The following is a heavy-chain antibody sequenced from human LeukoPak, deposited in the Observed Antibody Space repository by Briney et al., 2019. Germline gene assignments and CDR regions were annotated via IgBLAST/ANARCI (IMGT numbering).Heavy chain of an antibody. Sequence: PGGSLRLSCAASGFTFSDYYMSWIRQAPGKGLEWVSYISSSGSTTYYADSVKGRFTISRDNSKNALFLQMNSLRAEDTAVYYCAKSGPYCSSTSCNYFDYWGQGTLVTVSS. CDR1: GFTFSDYY. V-gene: IGHV3-11*01. J-gene: IGHJ4*02. CDR2: ISSSGSTT. CDR3: AKSGPYCSSTSCNYFDY. D-gene: IGHD2-2*01.